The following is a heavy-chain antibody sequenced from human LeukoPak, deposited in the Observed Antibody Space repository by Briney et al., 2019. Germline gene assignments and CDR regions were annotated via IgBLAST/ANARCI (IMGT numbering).Heavy chain of an antibody. V-gene: IGHV3-23*01. CDR3: AKDPELEGLLGETNFDY. D-gene: IGHD1-1*01. Sequence: GGSLRLSCAASGFTFSSYAMSWVRQAPGKGLEWVSAISGSGGITYYADSVKGRFTISRDNSKNTLYLQMNSPRAEDTAVYYCAKDPELEGLLGETNFDYWGQGTLVTVSS. J-gene: IGHJ4*02. CDR2: ISGSGGIT. CDR1: GFTFSSYA.